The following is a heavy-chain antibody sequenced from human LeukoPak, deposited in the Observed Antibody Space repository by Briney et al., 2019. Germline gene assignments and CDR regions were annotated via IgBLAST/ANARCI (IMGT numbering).Heavy chain of an antibody. CDR2: IYYSGST. D-gene: IGHD3-10*01. J-gene: IGHJ5*02. CDR1: GGSISSYY. CDR3: ASARGVKFYGWFDP. Sequence: KPSETLSLTCTVSGGSISSYYWSWIRQPPGKGLEWIGYIYYSGSTNYNPSLKSRVTISVDTSKNQFSLKLSSVTAADTAVYYCASARGVKFYGWFDPWGQGTLVTVSS. V-gene: IGHV4-59*01.